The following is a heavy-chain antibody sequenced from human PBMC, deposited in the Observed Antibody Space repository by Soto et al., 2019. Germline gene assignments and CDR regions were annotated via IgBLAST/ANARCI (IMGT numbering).Heavy chain of an antibody. J-gene: IGHJ5*02. CDR3: ARDLGYCSSTSCYAASDNWFDP. CDR1: GGTFSSYT. CDR2: IIPILGIA. Sequence: QVQLVQSGAEVKKPGSSVKVSCKASGGTFSSYTISWVRQAPGQGLEWMGRIIPILGIANYAQKFQGRVTITADKSTSTAYMELSSLRSYDTAVYYCARDLGYCSSTSCYAASDNWFDPWGQGTLVTVSS. D-gene: IGHD2-2*01. V-gene: IGHV1-69*08.